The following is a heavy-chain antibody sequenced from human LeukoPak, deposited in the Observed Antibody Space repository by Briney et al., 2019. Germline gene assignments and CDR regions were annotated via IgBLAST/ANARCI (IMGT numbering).Heavy chain of an antibody. CDR1: GYTFTSYG. CDR3: ARDVYSNYVGSYYYYGMDV. CDR2: ISAYNGNT. J-gene: IGHJ6*02. Sequence: ASVKVSCTASGYTFTSYGISWVRQAPGPGLEWMGWISAYNGNTNYAKKLQCRVTMTTDKPTSTAYMELRSLRSDHPAVYYSARDVYSNYVGSYYYYGMDVWGQGTTVTVSS. V-gene: IGHV1-18*01. D-gene: IGHD4-11*01.